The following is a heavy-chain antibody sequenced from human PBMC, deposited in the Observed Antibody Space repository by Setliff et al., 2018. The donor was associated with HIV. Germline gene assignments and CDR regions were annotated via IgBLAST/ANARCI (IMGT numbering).Heavy chain of an antibody. Sequence: SVQVSCKASGGTFSSYAISWVRQAPGQGLEWMGGIIPILGIANYAQKFQGRVTITADKSTSTAYMELSSLRSEDTAVYYCAREPRGSSSWHHNDAFDIWGQGTMVTVSS. D-gene: IGHD6-13*01. J-gene: IGHJ3*02. CDR1: GGTFSSYA. CDR2: IIPILGIA. CDR3: AREPRGSSSWHHNDAFDI. V-gene: IGHV1-69*10.